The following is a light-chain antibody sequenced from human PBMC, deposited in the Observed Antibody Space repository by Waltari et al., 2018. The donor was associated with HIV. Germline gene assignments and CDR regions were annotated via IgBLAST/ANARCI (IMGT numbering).Light chain of an antibody. Sequence: QSALTQPRSVSGSSGQSVTISCTGTSSDVGDYNSVSRYQQHPGKAPKLMIYDVSKWPSGVPDRFSGSKSGNTASLTISGLQADDEADYYCCSYAGTYTYVFGTGTKVTVL. J-gene: IGLJ1*01. CDR3: CSYAGTYTYV. CDR1: SSDVGDYNS. CDR2: DVS. V-gene: IGLV2-11*01.